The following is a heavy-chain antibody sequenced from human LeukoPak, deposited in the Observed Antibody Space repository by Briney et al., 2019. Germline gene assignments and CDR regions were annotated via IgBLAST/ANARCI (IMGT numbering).Heavy chain of an antibody. J-gene: IGHJ6*03. Sequence: PGRSLRLSCAASGFTFDDYAMHWVRQAPGKGLEWVSGISWNSGSIGYADSVKGRFTISRDNAKNSLYLQMNSLRAEDTAVYYCAKGSGWEMSYYYYYMDVWGKGTTVTISS. CDR3: AKGSGWEMSYYYYYMDV. CDR2: ISWNSGSI. D-gene: IGHD1-26*01. V-gene: IGHV3-9*01. CDR1: GFTFDDYA.